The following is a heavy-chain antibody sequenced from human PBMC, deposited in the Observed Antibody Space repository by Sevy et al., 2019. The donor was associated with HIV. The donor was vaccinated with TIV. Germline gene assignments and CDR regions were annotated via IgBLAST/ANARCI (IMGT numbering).Heavy chain of an antibody. CDR3: AKGGAGSYYGMDV. CDR2: ISGGGDKT. J-gene: IGHJ6*02. V-gene: IGHV3-23*01. D-gene: IGHD3-10*01. CDR1: GFTFSSYA. Sequence: GGSLRLSCAASGFTFSSYAMSWVRQAPGKGLEWVSAISGGGDKTYYADSVKGRFTISRDNSKNTLYLQMNSPRVEDTAVFYCAKGGAGSYYGMDVWGQGTTVTVSS.